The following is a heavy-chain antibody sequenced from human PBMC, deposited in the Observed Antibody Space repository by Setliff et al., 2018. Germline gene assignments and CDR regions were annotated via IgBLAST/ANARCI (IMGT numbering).Heavy chain of an antibody. D-gene: IGHD3-3*01. CDR3: ARGKTFFGAFIRAFDI. J-gene: IGHJ3*02. CDR1: GGSIDSHY. CDR2: IYYSGNT. Sequence: ASETLSLTCSVSGGSIDSHYWSWIRQPPGKGLEWIGSIYYSGNTNYNPSLKSRVTISIDTSKNQFSLKLSSVTAADTAVYHCARGKTFFGAFIRAFDIWGQGRMVTV. V-gene: IGHV4-59*11.